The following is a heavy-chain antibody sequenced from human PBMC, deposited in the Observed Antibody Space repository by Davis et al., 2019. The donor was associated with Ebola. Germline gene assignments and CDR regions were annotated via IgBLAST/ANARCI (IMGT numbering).Heavy chain of an antibody. CDR3: ASGSWYHWAY. Sequence: MPGGSLRLSCAVSGDSMTTEFWWSWSRQPPGKGLEWIGEIHQSGSTNYNPSLKGRVIMSADKSRNRFSLELTSVTAADTAVYYCASGSWYHWAYWSQGARVTVSS. CDR1: GDSMTTEFW. J-gene: IGHJ4*02. D-gene: IGHD1-20*01. CDR2: IHQSGST. V-gene: IGHV4-4*02.